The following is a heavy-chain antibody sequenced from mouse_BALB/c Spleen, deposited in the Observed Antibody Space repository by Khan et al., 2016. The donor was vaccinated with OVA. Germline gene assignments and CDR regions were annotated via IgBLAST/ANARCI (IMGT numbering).Heavy chain of an antibody. D-gene: IGHD1-2*01. CDR2: ISYSGST. V-gene: IGHV3-2*02. CDR3: ARTARIKY. J-gene: IGHJ2*01. CDR1: GYSITSGYG. Sequence: VQLQQSGPGLVKPSQSLSLTCTVTGYSITSGYGWNWIRQFPGNKLEWMGYISYSGSTNYNPSLKSRISITRDTSKNQFFLQLNSVTTEDTATYDWARTARIKYWGQGTTLTVSS.